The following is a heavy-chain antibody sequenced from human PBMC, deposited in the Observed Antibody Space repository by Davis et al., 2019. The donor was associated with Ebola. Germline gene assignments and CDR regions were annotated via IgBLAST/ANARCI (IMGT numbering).Heavy chain of an antibody. Sequence: GGSLRLSCAASGFTFDDYAMHWVRQAPGKGLEWVSSINWNSGSIGYADSVKGRFTISRDNAKNSLYLEMDSLRPEDTALYYCAKDFAIQYGREGYNPWYYYYGLDVWGKGTTVTVSS. CDR1: GFTFDDYA. CDR2: INWNSGSI. V-gene: IGHV3-9*01. CDR3: AKDFAIQYGREGYNPWYYYYGLDV. J-gene: IGHJ6*04. D-gene: IGHD5-24*01.